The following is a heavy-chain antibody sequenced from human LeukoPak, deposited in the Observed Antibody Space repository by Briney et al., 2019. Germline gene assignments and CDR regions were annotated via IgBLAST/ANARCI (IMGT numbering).Heavy chain of an antibody. D-gene: IGHD3-3*01. CDR3: ARQYSDVWNGKRYYYYYYMDV. Sequence: SETLSLTCTVSGGSISSSSYYWGWIRPPPGKGLEWIGSIYYSGSTYSNPSLQSRVTISVDTSKNQFSLKLSSVTAADTAVYYCARQYSDVWNGKRYYYYYYMDVWGKGTTVTVSS. CDR1: GGSISSSSYY. V-gene: IGHV4-39*01. CDR2: IYYSGST. J-gene: IGHJ6*03.